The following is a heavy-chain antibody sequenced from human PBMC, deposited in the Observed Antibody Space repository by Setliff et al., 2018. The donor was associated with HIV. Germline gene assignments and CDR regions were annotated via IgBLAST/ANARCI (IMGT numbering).Heavy chain of an antibody. CDR2: IYYNENT. V-gene: IGHV4-59*08. Sequence: PSETLSLTCAVYGGSFSGYYWSWIRQAPGKGLEWIGYIYYNENTNYNPSLKSRVTISVDTSKNQFSLKVSSVTAADTAVYYCARSRGFTYGRLDYWGQGTLVTVSS. CDR3: ARSRGFTYGRLDY. J-gene: IGHJ4*02. D-gene: IGHD5-18*01. CDR1: GGSFSGYY.